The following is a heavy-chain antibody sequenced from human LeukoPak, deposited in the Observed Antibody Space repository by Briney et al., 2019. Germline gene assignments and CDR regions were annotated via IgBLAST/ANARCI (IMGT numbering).Heavy chain of an antibody. D-gene: IGHD6-6*01. V-gene: IGHV4-34*01. CDR1: GGSFSGYY. J-gene: IGHJ3*01. CDR3: ARRSMYSSSSGLHL. CDR2: INHSGST. Sequence: SETLSLTCTVYGGSFSGYYWSWIRRPPGKGLEWIGEINHSGSTNYNPSLKSRVTMSVDTSKNQFSLKLISVTAADTAVYYCARRSMYSSSSGLHLWGQGTMVAVSS.